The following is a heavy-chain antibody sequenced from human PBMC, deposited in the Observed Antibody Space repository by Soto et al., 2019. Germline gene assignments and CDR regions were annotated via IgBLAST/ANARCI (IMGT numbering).Heavy chain of an antibody. V-gene: IGHV4-31*03. J-gene: IGHJ3*02. CDR3: AREGPIVVVPAAMGRGAFDI. D-gene: IGHD2-2*01. CDR1: GGSISSGGYY. CDR2: IYYSGST. Sequence: PSETLSLTCTVSGGSISSGGYYWSWIRQHPGKGLEWIGYIYYSGSTYYNPSLKSRVTISVDTSKNQFPLKLSSVTAADTAVYYCAREGPIVVVPAAMGRGAFDIWGQGTMVT.